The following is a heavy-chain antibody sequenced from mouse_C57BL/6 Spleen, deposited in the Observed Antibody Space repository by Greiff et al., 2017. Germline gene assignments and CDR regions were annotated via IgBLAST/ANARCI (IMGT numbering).Heavy chain of an antibody. D-gene: IGHD2-5*01. Sequence: QVQLKESGPGLVAPSQSLSITCTVSGFSLTSYGVHWVRQPPGKGLEWLVVIWSDGSTTYNSARKSRLSISKDNSKSQVFLKMNSLQTDDTAMYYCAGSNYVGGAMDYWGQGTSVTVSS. CDR3: AGSNYVGGAMDY. J-gene: IGHJ4*01. CDR1: GFSLTSYG. CDR2: IWSDGST. V-gene: IGHV2-6*03.